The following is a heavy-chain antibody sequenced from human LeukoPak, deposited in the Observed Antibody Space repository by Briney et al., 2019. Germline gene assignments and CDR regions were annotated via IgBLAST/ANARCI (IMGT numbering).Heavy chain of an antibody. CDR1: GDSVSSKSGA. Sequence: ASQTLSLTCAVSGDSVSSKSGAWNWIRQSPSRGLEWLGRTYYRSKWYNDYAECMEGRMTISQDTSKNQYFLHLNSVTPDDTAVYYCARDLGTTGWHTFDYWGQRTLVTVSS. D-gene: IGHD6-19*01. V-gene: IGHV6-1*01. CDR2: TYYRSKWYN. J-gene: IGHJ4*02. CDR3: ARDLGTTGWHTFDY.